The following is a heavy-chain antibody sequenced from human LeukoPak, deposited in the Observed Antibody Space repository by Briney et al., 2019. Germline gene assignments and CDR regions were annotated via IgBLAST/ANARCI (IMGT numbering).Heavy chain of an antibody. CDR3: ARRGVHYDFWSGTAAY. CDR2: IYPGDSDT. V-gene: IGHV5-51*01. CDR1: GYSFTSYW. Sequence: GESLKISCKGSGYSFTSYWIGWVRQMPGKGLEWMGIIYPGDSDTRYSPSFQGQVTISADKSISTAYLQWSSLKASDTAMYYCARRGVHYDFWSGTAAYWGQGTLVTVSS. D-gene: IGHD3-3*01. J-gene: IGHJ4*02.